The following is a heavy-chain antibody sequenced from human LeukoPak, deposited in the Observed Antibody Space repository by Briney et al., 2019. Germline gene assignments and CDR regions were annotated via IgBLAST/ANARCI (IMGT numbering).Heavy chain of an antibody. V-gene: IGHV3-33*01. CDR1: GYTFSRYG. CDR2: IWYDGSKK. Sequence: GRSLRLSCAASGYTFSRYGMHWVRRAPGKGLEWVAVIWYDGSKKYYGDSVKGRVTISRDDSKSTLYLQMNSLRGEDTAVYYCARDLGTTNYYFDYWGQGTPVTVSS. CDR3: ARDLGTTNYYFDY. D-gene: IGHD1-26*01. J-gene: IGHJ4*02.